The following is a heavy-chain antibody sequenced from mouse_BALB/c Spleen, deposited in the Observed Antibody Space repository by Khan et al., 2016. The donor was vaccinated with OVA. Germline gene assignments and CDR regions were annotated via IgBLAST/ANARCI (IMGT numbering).Heavy chain of an antibody. J-gene: IGHJ4*01. CDR1: GFSLTNYG. CDR3: ARQPYYHYNIMDY. D-gene: IGHD2-10*01. CDR2: IWSDGST. V-gene: IGHV2-6-1*01. Sequence: VELVESGPGLVAPSQSLSITCTISGFSLTNYGVHLVRQPPGKGLEWLVVIWSDGSTTYTSALKSRLTISKDNSESQVFLKMNSLQTDDTAMYFCARQPYYHYNIMDYWGQGTSVTVSS.